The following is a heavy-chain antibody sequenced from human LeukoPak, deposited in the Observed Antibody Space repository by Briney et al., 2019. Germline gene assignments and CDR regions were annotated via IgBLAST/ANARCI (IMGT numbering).Heavy chain of an antibody. Sequence: PGGSLRLSCAASGFTFSSYDMHWVRQATGKGLEWVSAIGTAGDTYYPGSVKGRFTISRENAKNSLYLQMNSLRAGDTAVYYCARGSMLRYFDWLFFAATGYYGMDVWGQGTTVTVSS. CDR3: ARGSMLRYFDWLFFAATGYYGMDV. CDR1: GFTFSSYD. J-gene: IGHJ6*02. CDR2: IGTAGDT. V-gene: IGHV3-13*01. D-gene: IGHD3-9*01.